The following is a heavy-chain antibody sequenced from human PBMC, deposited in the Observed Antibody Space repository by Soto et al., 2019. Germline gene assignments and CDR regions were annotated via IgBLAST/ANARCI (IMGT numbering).Heavy chain of an antibody. CDR3: ARAGRHEFDY. CDR2: IHYSGST. CDR1: GASISSYY. V-gene: IGHV4-59*08. D-gene: IGHD6-6*01. J-gene: IGHJ4*02. Sequence: SETLSLTCTVSGASISSYYWSWIRQPPGKGLEWIGYIHYSGSTTYNPSLRSRVTISVDTSKNQFSLKLSSVTAADTAVYYCARAGRHEFDYWGQGTLVTVSS.